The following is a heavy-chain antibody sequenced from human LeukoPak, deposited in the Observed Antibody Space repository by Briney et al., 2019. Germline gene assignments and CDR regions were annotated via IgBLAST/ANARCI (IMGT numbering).Heavy chain of an antibody. CDR2: IYYSGST. CDR3: ARITYYYDSSGYYGSYYFDY. D-gene: IGHD3-22*01. J-gene: IGHJ4*02. V-gene: IGHV4-59*08. CDR1: GGSISSYY. Sequence: SETLSLTCTVSGGSISSYYWSWIRQPPGKGLEWIGYIYYSGSTNYNPSLKSRVTISVDTSKNQFSLKLSSVTAADTAVYYCARITYYYDSSGYYGSYYFDYWGQGTLVTVSS.